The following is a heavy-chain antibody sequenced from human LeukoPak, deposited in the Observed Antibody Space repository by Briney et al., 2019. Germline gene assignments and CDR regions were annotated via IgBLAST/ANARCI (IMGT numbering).Heavy chain of an antibody. Sequence: SETLSLTCAVYGGSFSGYYWSWIRQPPGKGLEWIGEINHSGSTNYNPSLKSRVTISVYTSKNQFSLKLSSVTAADTAVYYCARHYRYSSSPGALCYWGQGTLVTVSS. J-gene: IGHJ4*02. CDR1: GGSFSGYY. V-gene: IGHV4-34*01. D-gene: IGHD6-13*01. CDR2: INHSGST. CDR3: ARHYRYSSSPGALCY.